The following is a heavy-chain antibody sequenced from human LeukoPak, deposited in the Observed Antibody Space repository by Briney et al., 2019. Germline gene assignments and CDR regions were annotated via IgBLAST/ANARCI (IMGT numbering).Heavy chain of an antibody. CDR2: FNPNSCAT. CDR3: AREGREFGPHKLAGFDY. V-gene: IGHV1-2*02. J-gene: IGHJ4*02. D-gene: IGHD1-1*01. Sequence: ASVKVSCKTSGYTFTNYYMHWVRQAPGQGLEWMGWFNPNSCATNYAQNFQGRVTMTRDTSITTAYMELSGLRSDDTAVYYCAREGREFGPHKLAGFDYWGQGTLVTVSS. CDR1: GYTFTNYY.